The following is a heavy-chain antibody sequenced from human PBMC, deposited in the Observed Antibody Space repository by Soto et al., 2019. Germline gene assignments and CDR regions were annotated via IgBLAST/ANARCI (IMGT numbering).Heavy chain of an antibody. CDR3: ARAGDPKYCSGGSCHGGSARTWFDP. CDR1: GGSISSYY. CDR2: IYYSGST. J-gene: IGHJ5*02. Sequence: PSETLSLTCTGSGGSISSYYWSWIRQPPGQGLEWIGYIYYSGSTNYNPSLKSRVTISEDTSKNQFSLKLSSVTAADTAVYYCARAGDPKYCSGGSCHGGSARTWFDPWAQGTLVTVS. D-gene: IGHD2-15*01. V-gene: IGHV4-59*01.